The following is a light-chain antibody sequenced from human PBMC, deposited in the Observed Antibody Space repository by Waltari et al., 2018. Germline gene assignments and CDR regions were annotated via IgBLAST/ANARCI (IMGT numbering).Light chain of an antibody. V-gene: IGKV3-20*01. J-gene: IGKJ1*01. Sequence: EIGLTQSPGTRALSPGERATLSCRASQSVGRASAWYQQKPCQAHRLLSYDTSTRATGIPDRFRGSGSGTECSLTIGRVEPEDLAVYYCQMYVRLPVTFGQGTKVEVK. CDR1: QSVGRAS. CDR3: QMYVRLPVT. CDR2: DTS.